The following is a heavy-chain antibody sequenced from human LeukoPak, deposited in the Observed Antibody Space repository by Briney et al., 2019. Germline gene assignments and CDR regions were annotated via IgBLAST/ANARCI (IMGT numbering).Heavy chain of an antibody. D-gene: IGHD3-22*01. CDR1: GDTFSSFA. J-gene: IGHJ5*02. V-gene: IGHV1-69*13. Sequence: SVKVSCKASGDTFSSFAISWVRQAPGQGLEWMGGIIPIFGTANYAQKFQGRVTITADESTSTAYMELSSLRSEDTAVYYCARDGDSSGYYRPYNWFDPWGQGTLVTVSS. CDR2: IIPIFGTA. CDR3: ARDGDSSGYYRPYNWFDP.